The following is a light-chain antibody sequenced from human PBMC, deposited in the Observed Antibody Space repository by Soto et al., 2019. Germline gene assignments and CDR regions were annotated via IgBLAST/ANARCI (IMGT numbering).Light chain of an antibody. V-gene: IGKV3-15*01. CDR1: QSVSSN. J-gene: IGKJ3*01. Sequence: EIVMTQSPATLSVSPGERATLSCRASQSVSSNLAWYQQKPGQAPRLLIYGASTRATGIPARFSGSVSGTEFTLTISSLQSKAFAVYYCQQYNNWPPRFTFGPGTKVDIK. CDR2: GAS. CDR3: QQYNNWPPRFT.